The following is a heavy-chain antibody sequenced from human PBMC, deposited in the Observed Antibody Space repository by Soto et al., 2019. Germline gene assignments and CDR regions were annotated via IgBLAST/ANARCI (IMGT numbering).Heavy chain of an antibody. D-gene: IGHD3-3*02. CDR2: IMPVFATP. CDR3: ARDKDRQQLGGNYYYILDV. J-gene: IGHJ6*02. V-gene: IGHV1-69*12. CDR1: GGTVSTSA. Sequence: QVQLVQSGAEVKKPGSSVKVSCKASGGTVSTSAISWVRQAPGQGLEWVGGIMPVFATPDYAQKFQGRVTIRADESTTTAYLELTSLRTDDTAVYFCARDKDRQQLGGNYYYILDVWGQGTAIIVSS.